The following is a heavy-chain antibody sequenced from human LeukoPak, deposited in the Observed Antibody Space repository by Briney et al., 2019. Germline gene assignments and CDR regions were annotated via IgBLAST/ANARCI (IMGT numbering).Heavy chain of an antibody. D-gene: IGHD4-17*01. V-gene: IGHV4-31*03. CDR1: GGSISSGGYY. CDR2: IYYSGST. Sequence: PSQTLSLTCTVSGGSISSGGYYCSWIRQHPGKGLEWIGYIYYSGSTYYNPSLKSRVTISVDTSKNQFSLKLSSVTAADTAVYYCARLFTDDYGDYGVGFDPWGQGTLVTVSS. CDR3: ARLFTDDYGDYGVGFDP. J-gene: IGHJ5*02.